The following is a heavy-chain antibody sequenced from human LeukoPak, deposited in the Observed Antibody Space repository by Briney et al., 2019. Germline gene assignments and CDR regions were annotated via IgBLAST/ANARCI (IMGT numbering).Heavy chain of an antibody. D-gene: IGHD5-24*01. V-gene: IGHV4-59*08. CDR3: ARHERDASLDHALDI. CDR2: IYYSGST. CDR1: GGSISSYY. J-gene: IGHJ3*02. Sequence: SETLSLTCSVSGGSISSYYWSWIRQPPGKGLEWIGYIYYSGSTNYNPSLKSRVTMSVDTSKNQFSLKLSSVTAADTAVYYCARHERDASLDHALDIWGQGTMVTVSS.